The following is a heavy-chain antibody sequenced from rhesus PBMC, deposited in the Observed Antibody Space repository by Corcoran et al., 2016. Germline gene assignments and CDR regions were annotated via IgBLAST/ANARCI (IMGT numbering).Heavy chain of an antibody. CDR1: GLSFSSFG. Sequence: EVQLVESGGGLVQLGGSLRLSCGASGLSFSSFGMQWLRPASGTGVWWVVISWNGGSEKYSADFKKYRFTTSRNKYKNMVYLQKNHLTLEATAVYYCARGYRGFSYEFEFWGQGIRVTVSS. CDR3: ARGYRGFSYEFEF. CDR2: SWNGGSEK. D-gene: IGHD5-24*01. V-gene: IGHV3-54*02. J-gene: IGHJ3*01.